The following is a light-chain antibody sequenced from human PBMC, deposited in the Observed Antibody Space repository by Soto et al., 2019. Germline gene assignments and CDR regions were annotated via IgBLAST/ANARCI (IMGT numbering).Light chain of an antibody. CDR3: SSYTSTSTLYV. CDR2: DVS. J-gene: IGLJ1*01. CDR1: SSDIGGYNY. Sequence: QSALTQPGSVSGSPGQSITISCTGTSSDIGGYNYVSWYQQLPGKVPKLIIYDVSNRPSGVSDRFSGSKSGNAASLTISGLQAEDEADYYCSSYTSTSTLYVFGTGTKVTVL. V-gene: IGLV2-14*03.